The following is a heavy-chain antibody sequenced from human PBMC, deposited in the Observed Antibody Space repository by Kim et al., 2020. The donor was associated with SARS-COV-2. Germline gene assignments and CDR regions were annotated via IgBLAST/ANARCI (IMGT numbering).Heavy chain of an antibody. Sequence: SETLSLTCTVSGDSISSSNYYWGWIRQPPGKGLEWIGTIYYSGSTYYNPSLKSRLIISVDTSKKQFSLKVTSVTAADTAVYYCAREGITMFRGVIENWFDPWGQGILVTVSS. CDR2: IYYSGST. CDR1: GDSISSSNYY. V-gene: IGHV4-39*07. CDR3: AREGITMFRGVIENWFDP. J-gene: IGHJ5*02. D-gene: IGHD3-10*01.